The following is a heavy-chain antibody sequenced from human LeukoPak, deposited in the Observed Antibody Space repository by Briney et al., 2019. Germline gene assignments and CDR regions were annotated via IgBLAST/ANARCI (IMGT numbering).Heavy chain of an antibody. D-gene: IGHD6-19*01. CDR3: ARAPPLIAVAGTEVDY. CDR2: ISAYNGNT. Sequence: VKVXXKASGYAFTSYGISWVRQAPGQGLEWMGWISAYNGNTNYAQKLQGRVTMTTDTSTSTAYMELRSLRSDDTAVYYCARAPPLIAVAGTEVDYWGQGTLVTVSS. CDR1: GYAFTSYG. V-gene: IGHV1-18*01. J-gene: IGHJ4*02.